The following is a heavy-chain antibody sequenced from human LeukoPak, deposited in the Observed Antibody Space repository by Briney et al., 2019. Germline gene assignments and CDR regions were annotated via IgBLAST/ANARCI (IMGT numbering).Heavy chain of an antibody. CDR2: MSYSGTT. Sequence: SETLSLTCTVSGGSISSFYWSWIRQPPGKGLEWIGYMSYSGTTKYNPSLKSRVTISVDTSKNQFSLKLSSVTAADTAVYYCARFSAENVGYCSSTSCYHYYYMDAWGKGTTVTVSS. CDR3: ARFSAENVGYCSSTSCYHYYYMDA. CDR1: GGSISSFY. V-gene: IGHV4-59*08. J-gene: IGHJ6*03. D-gene: IGHD2-2*01.